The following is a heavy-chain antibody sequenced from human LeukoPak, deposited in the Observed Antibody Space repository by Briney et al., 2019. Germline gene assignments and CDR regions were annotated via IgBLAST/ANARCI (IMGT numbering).Heavy chain of an antibody. CDR3: ARATPSGSYCDY. V-gene: IGHV1-2*02. Sequence: ASVKVSCKASGYTFTGYYMHWVRQAPGQGLEWMGWINPNSGGTNYAQKFQGRVTMTRDTSISTAYMELSRLRSDDTAVYYCARATPSGSYCDYWGQGTLVTVSS. CDR2: INPNSGGT. CDR1: GYTFTGYY. J-gene: IGHJ4*02. D-gene: IGHD1-26*01.